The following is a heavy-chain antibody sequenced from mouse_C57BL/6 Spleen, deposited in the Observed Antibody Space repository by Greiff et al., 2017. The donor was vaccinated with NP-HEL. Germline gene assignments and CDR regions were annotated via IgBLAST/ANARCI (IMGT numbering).Heavy chain of an antibody. Sequence: VQLKESGPELVKPGASVKMSCKASGYTFTDYNMHWVKQSHGKSLEWIGYINPNNGGTSYNQKFKGKATLTVNKSSSTAYMELRSLTSEDSAVYYCALGWDDAMDYWGQGTSVTVSS. CDR1: GYTFTDYN. CDR2: INPNNGGT. CDR3: ALGWDDAMDY. V-gene: IGHV1-22*01. D-gene: IGHD4-1*01. J-gene: IGHJ4*01.